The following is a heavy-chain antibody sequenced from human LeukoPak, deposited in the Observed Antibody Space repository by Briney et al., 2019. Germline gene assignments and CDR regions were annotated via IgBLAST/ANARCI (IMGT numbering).Heavy chain of an antibody. Sequence: SVKVSCKASGGTFSSYAISWVRQAPGQGLELMGGTIPIFGTANYAQKFQGRVTITADESTSTAYMELSSLRSEDTAVYYCARRDRSSWYFQGYHFDYWGQGTLVTVSS. J-gene: IGHJ4*02. D-gene: IGHD6-13*01. CDR1: GGTFSSYA. CDR3: ARRDRSSWYFQGYHFDY. V-gene: IGHV1-69*13. CDR2: TIPIFGTA.